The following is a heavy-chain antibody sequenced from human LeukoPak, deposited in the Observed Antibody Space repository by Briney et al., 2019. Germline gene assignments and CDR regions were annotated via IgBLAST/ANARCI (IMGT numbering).Heavy chain of an antibody. CDR2: INLSGGST. Sequence: ASVKVSCKASGYTFTNYYMHWVRQAPGQGLEWMGVINLSGGSTTYAQKFQGRVTMTRDTSTSTAYMDLSTLRPEDTAVYYCARVGVGATSDYWGQGTLVTISS. V-gene: IGHV1-46*01. CDR3: ARVGVGATSDY. D-gene: IGHD1-26*01. CDR1: GYTFTNYY. J-gene: IGHJ4*02.